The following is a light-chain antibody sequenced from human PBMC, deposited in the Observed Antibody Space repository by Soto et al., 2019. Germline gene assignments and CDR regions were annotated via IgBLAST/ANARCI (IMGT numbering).Light chain of an antibody. Sequence: QSVLTQPLSASGSPGQSVTISCTGTSSDVGGYSYVSWYQQHPGKAPKLMIYEVSKRPSGVPDRFSGSKSGNTASLTVSGLQAEDEADYYCSSYAGSNNYVFGTGTKVTVL. CDR3: SSYAGSNNYV. CDR1: SSDVGGYSY. V-gene: IGLV2-8*01. CDR2: EVS. J-gene: IGLJ1*01.